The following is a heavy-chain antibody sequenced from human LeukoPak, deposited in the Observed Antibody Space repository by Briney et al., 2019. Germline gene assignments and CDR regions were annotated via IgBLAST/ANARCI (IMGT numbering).Heavy chain of an antibody. CDR1: GFTFSDNY. CDR3: ARTARLGDY. CDR2: IGVSDSDI. V-gene: IGHV3-11*04. D-gene: IGHD6-6*01. Sequence: GGSLRLSCAASGFTFSDNYMSWVRKAPGKGLEWVAYIGVSDSDINYGDSVKGRFTISKDNAKNSLYLQMNSLRVEDTAVYYCARTARLGDYWGQGTLVTVSS. J-gene: IGHJ4*02.